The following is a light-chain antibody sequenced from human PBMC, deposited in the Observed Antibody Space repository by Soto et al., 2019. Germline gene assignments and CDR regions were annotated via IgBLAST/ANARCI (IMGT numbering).Light chain of an antibody. Sequence: QLVLTQPASVSGSPGQSITISCTGSSSDVGAYNYVSWYQQHPGKAPRLMIYEVTNRPSGVSNRFSGSKSGNTASLTISGLRAEDEADYYCSSYTSGSTLVVFGGGTQLTVL. V-gene: IGLV2-14*01. CDR1: SSDVGAYNY. CDR2: EVT. J-gene: IGLJ2*01. CDR3: SSYTSGSTLVV.